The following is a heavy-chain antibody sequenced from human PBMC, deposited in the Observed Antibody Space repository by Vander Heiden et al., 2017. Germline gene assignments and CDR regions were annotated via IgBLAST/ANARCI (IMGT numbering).Heavy chain of an antibody. V-gene: IGHV2-5*01. Sequence: QITLKASGPTLIKPTQTLTLTCTFSGFSLATSGVGVAWIRQPPEQALEWLAVAYWNGDRRYNPSLKTRLTVTKYTSQSQVVLTLTNVDPADTATYFCGHRVESYDYHGLDVWGQGTTVTVSS. J-gene: IGHJ6*02. CDR1: GFSLATSGVG. CDR2: AYWNGDR. CDR3: GHRVESYDYHGLDV.